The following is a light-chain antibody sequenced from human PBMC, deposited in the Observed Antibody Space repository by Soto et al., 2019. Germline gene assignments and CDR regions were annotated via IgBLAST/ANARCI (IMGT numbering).Light chain of an antibody. J-gene: IGKJ4*01. V-gene: IGKV3-15*01. Sequence: EIVMTQSPATLSVSPGERGTISCRASQNIRSNVAWYQQRPGQAPRLLIFGASVRATGVPDRFSGSGSGTDFTLTISSLQSEDSAVYYCQNYNYWPPATFGGGTKVEI. CDR3: QNYNYWPPAT. CDR2: GAS. CDR1: QNIRSN.